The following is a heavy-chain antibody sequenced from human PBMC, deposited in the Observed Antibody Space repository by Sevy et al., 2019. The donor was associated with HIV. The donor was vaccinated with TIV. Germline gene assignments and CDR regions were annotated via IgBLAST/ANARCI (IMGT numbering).Heavy chain of an antibody. D-gene: IGHD2-8*01. CDR1: GFTFGNHA. CDR2: ISFDGRNE. V-gene: IGHV3-30*04. Sequence: GGSLRLSCAASGFTFGNHAIHWVRQAPGKGLEGVAIISFDGRNEHYADSVKGRFTISRDNSKNTVYLQMTRLRTEDTAVYYCARDRCTDGVCFRSGYFDYWGQGTLVTVSS. J-gene: IGHJ4*01. CDR3: ARDRCTDGVCFRSGYFDY.